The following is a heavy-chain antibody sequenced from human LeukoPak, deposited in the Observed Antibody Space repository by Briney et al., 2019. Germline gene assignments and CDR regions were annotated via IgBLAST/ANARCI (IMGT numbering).Heavy chain of an antibody. V-gene: IGHV3-7*01. D-gene: IGHD5-18*01. CDR1: GFTFSSYW. Sequence: GGSLRLSCAASGFTFSSYWMSWVRQAPGKGLGWVANIKQDGSEKYYVDSVKGRFTISRDNAKNSLYLQMNSLRAEDTAVYYCARDRQWLWLIYYYYYMDVWGKGTTVTVSS. CDR2: IKQDGSEK. CDR3: ARDRQWLWLIYYYYYMDV. J-gene: IGHJ6*03.